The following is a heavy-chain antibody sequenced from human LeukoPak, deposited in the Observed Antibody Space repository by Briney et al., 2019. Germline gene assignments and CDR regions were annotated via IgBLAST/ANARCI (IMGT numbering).Heavy chain of an antibody. CDR1: GFTFSSYS. D-gene: IGHD3-3*01. J-gene: IGHJ4*02. V-gene: IGHV3-21*01. Sequence: GGSLRLSCAASGFTFSSYSMNWVRQPPGKGLEWVSSISSSSSYIYYADSVKGRFTISRDYAKNSLYLQMNSLRAEDTAVYYCAREASNLRFLEWLLSPIDYWGQGTLVTVSS. CDR2: ISSSSSYI. CDR3: AREASNLRFLEWLLSPIDY.